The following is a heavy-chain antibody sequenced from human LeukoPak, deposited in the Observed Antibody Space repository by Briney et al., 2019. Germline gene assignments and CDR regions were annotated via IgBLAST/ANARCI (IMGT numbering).Heavy chain of an antibody. V-gene: IGHV3-23*01. CDR2: ISGSGGST. CDR3: AKGRDTYYDFWSGYYNWFDP. Sequence: GGSLRLSCAASGFTFSSYAMSWVRQAPGKGLEWVSAISGSGGSTYYADSVKGRFTISRDNSKNTLYLHMNSLRAEDTAVYYCAKGRDTYYDFWSGYYNWFDPWGQGTLVTVSS. J-gene: IGHJ5*02. CDR1: GFTFSSYA. D-gene: IGHD3-3*01.